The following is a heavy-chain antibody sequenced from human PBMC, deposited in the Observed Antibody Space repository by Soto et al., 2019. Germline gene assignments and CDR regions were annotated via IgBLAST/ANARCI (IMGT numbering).Heavy chain of an antibody. CDR2: FSGGRDTT. Sequence: VQLLESGGGLVQPGGSLRLSCVASGFTFSSYAMSWVRQAPGQRLEWVATFSGGRDTTCHADSVKGRFTVSRDSSKNTLALQMNSRRPEYTALYYGAKATSAICTGSICYFFGYWGQGTLVSVSS. CDR3: AKATSAICTGSICYFFGY. D-gene: IGHD2-8*02. J-gene: IGHJ4*02. V-gene: IGHV3-23*01. CDR1: GFTFSSYA.